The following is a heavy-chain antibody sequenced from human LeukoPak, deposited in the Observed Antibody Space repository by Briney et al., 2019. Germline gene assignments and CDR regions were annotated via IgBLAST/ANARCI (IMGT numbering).Heavy chain of an antibody. CDR1: GFTFSNYW. Sequence: TGGSLKLSCAASGFTFSNYWMTWVRQAPGKGLEWLANIKQDGSVIYYVDSVTGRFTISRDNARNSLYLQLNSLRAEDTAVYYCARIGYSSSSLDYWGQGTLVTVSS. V-gene: IGHV3-7*04. CDR3: ARIGYSSSSLDY. CDR2: IKQDGSVI. J-gene: IGHJ4*02. D-gene: IGHD6-13*01.